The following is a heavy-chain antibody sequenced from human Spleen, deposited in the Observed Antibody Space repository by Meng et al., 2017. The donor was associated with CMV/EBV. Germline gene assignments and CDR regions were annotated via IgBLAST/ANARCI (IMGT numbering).Heavy chain of an antibody. CDR3: ARGLGSGSYYGY. Sequence: ASVKVSCKASGYTFTGYYMHWVRQAPGQGLEWMGWINPNSGGTNYAQKFQGRVTMTRDTSISTAYMELSRLRSEDTAVYYCARGLGSGSYYGYWGQGTLVTVSS. D-gene: IGHD3-10*01. J-gene: IGHJ4*02. V-gene: IGHV1-2*02. CDR1: GYTFTGYY. CDR2: INPNSGGT.